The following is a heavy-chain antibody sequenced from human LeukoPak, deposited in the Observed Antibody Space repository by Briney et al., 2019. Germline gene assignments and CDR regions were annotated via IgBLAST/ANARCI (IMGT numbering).Heavy chain of an antibody. J-gene: IGHJ4*02. V-gene: IGHV3-30-3*01. CDR2: ISYDGSNK. CDR3: ARDREGEWELLGYFDY. Sequence: GGSLRLSCAASGFTFSSYAMHWVRRAPGKGLEWVAVISYDGSNKYYADSVKGRFTISRDNSKNTLYLQMNSLRAEDTAVYYCARDREGEWELLGYFDYWGQGTLVTVSS. CDR1: GFTFSSYA. D-gene: IGHD1-26*01.